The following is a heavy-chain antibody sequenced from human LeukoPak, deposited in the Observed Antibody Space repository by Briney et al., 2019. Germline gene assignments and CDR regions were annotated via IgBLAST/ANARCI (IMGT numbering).Heavy chain of an antibody. CDR2: IYHSGST. J-gene: IGHJ5*02. V-gene: IGHV4-38-2*01. CDR3: ARADCSSTSCYRDWFDP. Sequence: SETLSLTCAVSGYSISSGYYWGWIRQPPGKGLEWIGSIYHSGSTYYNPSLKSRVTISVDTSKNQFSLKLSSVTAADTAVYYCARADCSSTSCYRDWFDPWGQGTLVTVSS. D-gene: IGHD2-2*01. CDR1: GYSISSGYY.